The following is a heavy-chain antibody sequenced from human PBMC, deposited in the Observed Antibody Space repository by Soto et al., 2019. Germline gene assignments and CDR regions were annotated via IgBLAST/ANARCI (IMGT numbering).Heavy chain of an antibody. D-gene: IGHD6-6*01. J-gene: IGHJ4*01. CDR2: INPNNGDT. CDR3: ARSVSFVAPRPDY. V-gene: IGHV1-2*02. Sequence: ASVKVSCKASGYTFTDYYIHWVRQAPGQGLEWMGWINPNNGDTNYAQKFRGRVTVTSDTSISTVYMEVRRLRSDDTAVYYCARSVSFVAPRPDYWGQGTLVTVSS. CDR1: GYTFTDYY.